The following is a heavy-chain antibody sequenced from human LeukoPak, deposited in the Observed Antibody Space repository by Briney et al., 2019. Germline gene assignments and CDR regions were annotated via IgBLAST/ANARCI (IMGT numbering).Heavy chain of an antibody. CDR1: GASIGSYY. Sequence: PSETLSLTCTVSGASIGSYYWSWIRQPAGKGLEWIGRIYTSGSTNYNPSLKSRVTISVDTSKNQFSLKLSSVTAADTAVYYCAGPSVLTGRPTPKDYCYYYMDVWGKGTTVTISS. D-gene: IGHD3-9*01. CDR2: IYTSGST. V-gene: IGHV4-4*07. CDR3: AGPSVLTGRPTPKDYCYYYMDV. J-gene: IGHJ6*03.